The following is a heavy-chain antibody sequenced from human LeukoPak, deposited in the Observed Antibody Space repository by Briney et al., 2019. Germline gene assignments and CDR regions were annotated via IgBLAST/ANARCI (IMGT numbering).Heavy chain of an antibody. CDR1: GYSFTSYW. D-gene: IGHD3-22*01. J-gene: IGHJ4*02. CDR2: IYPGDSDT. CDR3: ARPYYDSSGYYTYYFDY. V-gene: IGHV5-51*01. Sequence: GESLKISCKGSGYSFTSYWIGRVRQMPGKGLEWMGIIYPGDSDTRYSPSFQGQVTISADKSISTAYLQWSSLKASDTAMYYCARPYYDSSGYYTYYFDYWGQGTLVTVSS.